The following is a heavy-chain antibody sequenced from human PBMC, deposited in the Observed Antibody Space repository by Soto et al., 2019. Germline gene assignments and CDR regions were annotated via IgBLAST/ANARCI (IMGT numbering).Heavy chain of an antibody. V-gene: IGHV3-9*01. CDR2: ITWNGGTI. J-gene: IGHJ6*03. CDR3: AKDVLSRGWNSDDDYYYLDV. D-gene: IGHD1-7*01. Sequence: PGGSLRLSCATSGFTFDDYPMHWVRQAPGEGLEWVSSITWNGGTIGYADSVRGRFTISRDSVKNSLYLQMNSLRAEDTALYYCAKDVLSRGWNSDDDYYYLDVWGKGTTVTVSS. CDR1: GFTFDDYP.